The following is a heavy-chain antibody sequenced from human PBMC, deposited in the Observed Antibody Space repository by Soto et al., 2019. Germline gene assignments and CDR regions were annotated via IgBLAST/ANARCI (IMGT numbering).Heavy chain of an antibody. CDR1: GFTFSSYG. CDR2: IWYDGSNK. Sequence: QVQLVESGGGVVQPGRSLRLSCAASGFTFSSYGMHWVRQAPGKGLERVAVIWYDGSNKYYADSVKGLFTISRDNSKTTLYLQMNSLRAEDMAVYSCARKASGDYVRYYYYGMDVWGQGTTVTVSS. J-gene: IGHJ6*02. CDR3: ARKASGDYVRYYYYGMDV. D-gene: IGHD4-17*01. V-gene: IGHV3-33*01.